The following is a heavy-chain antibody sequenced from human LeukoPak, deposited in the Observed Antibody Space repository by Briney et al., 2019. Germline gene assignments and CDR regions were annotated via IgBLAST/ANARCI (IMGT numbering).Heavy chain of an antibody. J-gene: IGHJ3*02. CDR1: GYTFTGYY. V-gene: IGHV1-2*02. CDR2: INPNSGGT. CDR3: AVSPYCSSTSCYTTGAFDI. Sequence: ASVKVSCKASGYTFTGYYMHWVRQAPGQGLEWMGWINPNSGGTNYAQKFQGRVTMTRDTSISTAYMELSRLRSDDTAVYYCAVSPYCSSTSCYTTGAFDIWGQGTMVTVSS. D-gene: IGHD2-2*02.